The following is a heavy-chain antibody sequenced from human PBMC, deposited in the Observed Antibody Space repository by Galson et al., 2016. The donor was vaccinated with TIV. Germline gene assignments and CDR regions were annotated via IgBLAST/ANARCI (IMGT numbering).Heavy chain of an antibody. V-gene: IGHV4-59*01. Sequence: LSLTCTVSGDSINNYYWNWIRPPPGEGLDWIGSVSYSGTTDYNPSLRSRVTISVDKSKNQFSLKLRSLTAADTAVYYCAKAPGVSSPSWGLYDYHYHLDVWGQGTSVTVSS. CDR1: GDSINNYY. J-gene: IGHJ6*02. CDR3: AKAPGVSSPSWGLYDYHYHLDV. CDR2: VSYSGTT. D-gene: IGHD2-2*01.